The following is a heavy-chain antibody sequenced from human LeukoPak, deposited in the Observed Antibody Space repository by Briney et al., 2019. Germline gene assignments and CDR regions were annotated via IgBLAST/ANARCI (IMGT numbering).Heavy chain of an antibody. CDR1: GFTFNKYA. CDR3: AKVRGDDFWSGYYPGD. J-gene: IGHJ4*02. CDR2: ISGSGGST. Sequence: GGSLRLSCAASGFTFNKYAMSWVRQAPGKGLEWVSAISGSGGSTYYADSVRGRFTISRGNSKNTLYLQMNSLRAEDTAVYYCAKVRGDDFWSGYYPGDWGQGTLVTVSS. D-gene: IGHD3-3*01. V-gene: IGHV3-23*01.